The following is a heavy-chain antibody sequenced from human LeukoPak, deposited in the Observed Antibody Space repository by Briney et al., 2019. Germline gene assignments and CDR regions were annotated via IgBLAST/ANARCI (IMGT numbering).Heavy chain of an antibody. V-gene: IGHV3-21*01. CDR2: ISSSSSYI. J-gene: IGHJ4*02. CDR3: ARDLGYSYGHVFPSLNDY. Sequence: GGSLRLSCAASGFTFTNYAMTWVRQAPGKGLEWVSSISSSSSYIYYADSVKGRFTISRDNAKNSLYLQMNSLRAEDTAVYYCARDLGYSYGHVFPSLNDYWGQGTLVTVSS. D-gene: IGHD5-18*01. CDR1: GFTFTNYA.